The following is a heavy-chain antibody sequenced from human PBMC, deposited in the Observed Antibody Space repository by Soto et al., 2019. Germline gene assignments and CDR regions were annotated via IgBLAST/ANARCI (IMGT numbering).Heavy chain of an antibody. CDR3: ARHHGPTTSENWFDP. J-gene: IGHJ5*02. D-gene: IGHD1-1*01. V-gene: IGHV1-18*01. CDR1: GYTFFTYD. Sequence: QVHLVQSGVEVKTPGASVKVSCQASGYTFFTYDISWVRQAPGQGLEWMGWISTYRGDTKYAQKLHGRVTMTTDTSTTTAYLELRSLRSDDTGAYYCARHHGPTTSENWFDPWGQGTLVTVSS. CDR2: ISTYRGDT.